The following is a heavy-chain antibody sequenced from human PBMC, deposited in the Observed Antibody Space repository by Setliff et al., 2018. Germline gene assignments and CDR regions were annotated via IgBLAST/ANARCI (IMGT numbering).Heavy chain of an antibody. V-gene: IGHV2-5*02. CDR3: ALRRGNEWHLVRWFDP. J-gene: IGHJ5*02. CDR2: VYWDGDQ. CDR1: GFSLNTTGEG. Sequence: SGLRCEPTQTLTLTCTFSGFSLNTTGEGVGWIRQPPGKALEWLALVYWDGDQRYSPSLNSRLSITKDSSKSQVFLTMTNMDPVDTATYYCALRRGNEWHLVRWFDPWGPGIQVTVSS. D-gene: IGHD6-6*01.